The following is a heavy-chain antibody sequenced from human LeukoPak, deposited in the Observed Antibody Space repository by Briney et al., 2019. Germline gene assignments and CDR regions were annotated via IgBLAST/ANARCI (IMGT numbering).Heavy chain of an antibody. V-gene: IGHV3-7*01. CDR3: VRDKGGRSGAIYYDAFDV. CDR2: IDQGGSTK. D-gene: IGHD1-26*01. J-gene: IGHJ3*01. Sequence: RGSLRLSCAASGFTFTTYWMIWVRQSPGQGLEWVANIDQGGSTKYFLDSLKGRFTISRDNAKNSLYLQMNSLRAEGTVVYYCVRDKGGRSGAIYYDAFDVWGQGTMVTVSS. CDR1: GFTFTTYW.